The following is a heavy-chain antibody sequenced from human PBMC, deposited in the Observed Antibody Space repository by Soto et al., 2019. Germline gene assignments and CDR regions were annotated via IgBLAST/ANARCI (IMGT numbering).Heavy chain of an antibody. J-gene: IGHJ6*02. CDR2: INTRSEGEAT. V-gene: IGHV3-15*07. Sequence: EVQLVESGGGLVKPGGSLRLSCAASDFSISNAWMNWVRQAPGKGLEWVGRINTRSEGEATDYAAPLKDRFTISRDDSKNTLFLQMNSLEAEDTAVYYCTTGSVEGVWGQGATVIVSS. D-gene: IGHD2-15*01. CDR3: TTGSVEGV. CDR1: DFSISNAW.